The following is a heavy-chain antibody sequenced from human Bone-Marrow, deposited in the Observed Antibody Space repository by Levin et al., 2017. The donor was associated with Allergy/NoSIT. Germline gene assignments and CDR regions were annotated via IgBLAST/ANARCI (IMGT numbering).Heavy chain of an antibody. D-gene: IGHD3-10*01. CDR1: GGSFSGYY. J-gene: IGHJ6*03. CDR2: INHSGST. CDR3: ARGIKYTRGPPLVNYGSGSSYYYYYMDG. Sequence: SSETLSLTCAVYGGSFSGYYWSWIRQPPGKGLEWIGEINHSGSTNYNPSLKSRVTISVDTSKNQFSLKLSSVTAADTAVYYCARGIKYTRGPPLVNYGSGSSYYYYYMDGWGKGTTVTVSS. V-gene: IGHV4-34*01.